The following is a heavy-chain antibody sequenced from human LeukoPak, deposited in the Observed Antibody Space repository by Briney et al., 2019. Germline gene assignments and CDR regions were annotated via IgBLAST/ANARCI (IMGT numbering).Heavy chain of an antibody. J-gene: IGHJ4*02. CDR3: ARVHYDFWSGYYSREDYFDY. CDR2: MNPNSGNT. D-gene: IGHD3-3*01. CDR1: GYTFTGHY. Sequence: ASVKVSCKASGYTFTGHYMHWVRQAPGQGLEWMGWMNPNSGNTGYAQKFQGRVTITRNTSISTAYMELSSLRSEDTAVYYCARVHYDFWSGYYSREDYFDYWGQGTLVTVSS. V-gene: IGHV1-8*03.